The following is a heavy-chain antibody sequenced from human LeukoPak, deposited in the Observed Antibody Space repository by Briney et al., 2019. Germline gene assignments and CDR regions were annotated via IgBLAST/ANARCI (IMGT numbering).Heavy chain of an antibody. CDR2: ISYDGSTK. D-gene: IGHD2-2*01. Sequence: GGSLRLSCAASGFTFSSYAMHWVRQAPGKGLEWVAVISYDGSTKYYADSVKGRFTISRDNSKNTLYLQMNSLRAEDTAVYYCARDHPAGPYFDYWGQGTLVTVSS. CDR3: ARDHPAGPYFDY. J-gene: IGHJ4*02. CDR1: GFTFSSYA. V-gene: IGHV3-30*04.